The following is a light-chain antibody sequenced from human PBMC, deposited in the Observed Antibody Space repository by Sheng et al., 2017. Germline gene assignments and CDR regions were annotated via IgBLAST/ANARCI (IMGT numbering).Light chain of an antibody. J-gene: IGKJ4*01. V-gene: IGKV3-11*01. Sequence: EIVLTQSPATLSLSPGERATLSCRASQSISTSLVWYQHKPGQAPRLLIYDASNRATGIPARFSGSGSGTDFSLTISSLEPEDFAVYFCHQRSNWPLTFGGGTKVEIK. CDR1: QSISTS. CDR3: HQRSNWPLT. CDR2: DAS.